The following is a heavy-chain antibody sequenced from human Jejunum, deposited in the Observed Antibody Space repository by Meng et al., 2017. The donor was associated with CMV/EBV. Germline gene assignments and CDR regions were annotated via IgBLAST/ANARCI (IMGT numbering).Heavy chain of an antibody. D-gene: IGHD4-11*01. J-gene: IGHJ4*02. CDR1: GFTVRNYP. Sequence: SGFTVRNYPIHWVRQAPDKGLEWVAGISNDGDTTYLADSVKGRFSISRDNSKNTVYLQMNSLRGEDTAVYYCARENDYRNYFDSWGRGTRVTVSS. V-gene: IGHV3-30-3*01. CDR2: ISNDGDTT. CDR3: ARENDYRNYFDS.